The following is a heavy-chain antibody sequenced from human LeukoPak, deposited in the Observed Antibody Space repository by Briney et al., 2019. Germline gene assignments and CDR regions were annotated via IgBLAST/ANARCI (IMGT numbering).Heavy chain of an antibody. D-gene: IGHD2-21*02. V-gene: IGHV3-53*01. J-gene: IGHJ5*02. CDR1: GFTFSSYA. CDR2: IYSGGST. Sequence: GGSLRLSCAASGFTFSSYAMHWVRQAPGKGLEWVSVIYSGGSTNYADSVKGRFTISRDNSKNTLYLQMNSLRAEDTAVYYCARVVTAIANWFDPWGQGTLVTVSS. CDR3: ARVVTAIANWFDP.